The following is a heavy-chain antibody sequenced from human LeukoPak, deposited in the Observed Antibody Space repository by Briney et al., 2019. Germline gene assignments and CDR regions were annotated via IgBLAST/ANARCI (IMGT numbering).Heavy chain of an antibody. J-gene: IGHJ4*02. CDR1: GGTFSSYA. CDR3: ARVPGYDFWSGYYDY. V-gene: IGHV1-69*05. CDR2: IIPIFGTA. D-gene: IGHD3-3*01. Sequence: ASVKVSCKASGGTFSSYAISWVRQAPGQGLEWTGRIIPIFGTANYAQKFQGRVTITTDESTSTAYMELSSLRSEDTAVYYCARVPGYDFWSGYYDYWGQGTLVTVSS.